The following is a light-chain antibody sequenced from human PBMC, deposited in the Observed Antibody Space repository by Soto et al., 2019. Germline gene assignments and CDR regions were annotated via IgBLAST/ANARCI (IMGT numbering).Light chain of an antibody. CDR3: SSYRGSSALEV. CDR1: SSDVGGYNY. Sequence: QSALTQPASVSGSPGQSITISCTGTSSDVGGYNYVSWYQQHPGKGPKLMIYDVTNRPSGVSDRFSGSKSGNTASLTISGLQAEDEADYYCSSYRGSSALEVFGAGTKLTVL. CDR2: DVT. V-gene: IGLV2-14*01. J-gene: IGLJ1*01.